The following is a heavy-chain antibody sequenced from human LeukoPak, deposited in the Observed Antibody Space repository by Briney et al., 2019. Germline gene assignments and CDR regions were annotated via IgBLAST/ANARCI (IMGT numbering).Heavy chain of an antibody. CDR1: GDSVSSNSAA. CDR3: ARFNSRSKWFDP. D-gene: IGHD6-6*01. Sequence: SQTLSLTCAISGDSVSSNSAACNWFRQSPSRGLEWLGRTYYRSRWYNDYAVSVKSRITINPDTSKNQFSLQLNSVTPEDTAVYYCARFNSRSKWFDPWGQGTLVTVSS. V-gene: IGHV6-1*01. J-gene: IGHJ5*02. CDR2: TYYRSRWYN.